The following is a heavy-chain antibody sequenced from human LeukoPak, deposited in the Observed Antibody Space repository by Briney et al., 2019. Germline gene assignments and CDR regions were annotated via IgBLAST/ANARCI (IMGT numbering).Heavy chain of an antibody. CDR2: IYYSGDT. V-gene: IGHV4-59*01. CDR1: RGSISGYS. D-gene: IGHD4/OR15-4a*01. Sequence: PSETLSLTCTVSRGSISGYSWSWIRQSPGGGLEWIGYIYYSGDTAYNPSLRSRVTLSVDTSKNQFSLQLRSVTTADTAVYYCVRGPYGASISKWFDPWGQGTQVIVSP. CDR3: VRGPYGASISKWFDP. J-gene: IGHJ5*02.